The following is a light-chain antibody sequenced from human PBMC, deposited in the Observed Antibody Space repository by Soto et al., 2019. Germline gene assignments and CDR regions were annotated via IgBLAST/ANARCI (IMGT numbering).Light chain of an antibody. Sequence: EIVMTQSPATLSVSPGERANLSCRASQSVSSNLAWYRQKPGQAPRLLIYGASTRATGIPARFSGSGSGTEFTLTISSLQSEDFAVYYCQQYNNWPPWTFGQGTKVEIK. V-gene: IGKV3-15*01. CDR1: QSVSSN. CDR3: QQYNNWPPWT. CDR2: GAS. J-gene: IGKJ1*01.